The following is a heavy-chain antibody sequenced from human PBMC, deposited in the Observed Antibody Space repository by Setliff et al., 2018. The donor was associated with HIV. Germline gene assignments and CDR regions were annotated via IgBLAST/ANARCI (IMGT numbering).Heavy chain of an antibody. D-gene: IGHD3-3*01. V-gene: IGHV4-39*02. CDR1: GDSISSSIYY. CDR3: AREGARITIFGVVTALWYFDL. Sequence: PSETLSLTCTVSGDSISSSIYYWGWVRQPPGKGLEWIGGIYYTGSPFYNPSLKSRVTISVDTSNNQFSLKLSSVTAADTAVYYCAREGARITIFGVVTALWYFDLWGRGTLVTVSS. CDR2: IYYTGSP. J-gene: IGHJ2*01.